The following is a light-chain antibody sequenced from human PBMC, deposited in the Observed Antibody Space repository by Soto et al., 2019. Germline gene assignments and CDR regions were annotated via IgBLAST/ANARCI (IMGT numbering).Light chain of an antibody. J-gene: IGKJ5*01. V-gene: IGKV3-11*01. CDR2: GAS. CDR1: QSVHNF. Sequence: EVVLTQFPATLSLSPGDRAALSCQASQSVHNFLAWYQQRPGRAPRLLIYGASNRAAGIPDRFSGSGSGTDFTLTINSLEPEDFAVYYCQQRSNWPPITFGQGTRLEIK. CDR3: QQRSNWPPIT.